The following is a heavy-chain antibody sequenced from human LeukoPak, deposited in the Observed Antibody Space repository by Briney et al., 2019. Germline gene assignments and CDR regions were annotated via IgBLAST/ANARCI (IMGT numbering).Heavy chain of an antibody. D-gene: IGHD1-14*01. CDR3: AKTGNAFDI. Sequence: GGSLRLSCAASGCTFSSYGRHWVRQAPGKGLEWVAFIRYGGSNKYYADSVKGRFTISRDNSKNTLYLQMNSLRAEDTAVYYCAKTGNAFDIWGQGTMVTVSS. CDR2: IRYGGSNK. J-gene: IGHJ3*02. V-gene: IGHV3-30*02. CDR1: GCTFSSYG.